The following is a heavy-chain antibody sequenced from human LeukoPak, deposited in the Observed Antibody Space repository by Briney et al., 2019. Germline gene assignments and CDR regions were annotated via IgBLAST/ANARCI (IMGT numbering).Heavy chain of an antibody. CDR3: TTWTQY. Sequence: GSLRLSCAASGFTFTNAWMSWVRQAPGKGLEWVGRIESKTDGGTTDYTTPVKGRFTISRDDSKNTLYLQMNSLKTEDTAVYYCTTWTQYWGQGTLVTVSS. CDR1: GFTFTNAW. D-gene: IGHD3/OR15-3a*01. CDR2: IESKTDGGTT. J-gene: IGHJ4*02. V-gene: IGHV3-15*04.